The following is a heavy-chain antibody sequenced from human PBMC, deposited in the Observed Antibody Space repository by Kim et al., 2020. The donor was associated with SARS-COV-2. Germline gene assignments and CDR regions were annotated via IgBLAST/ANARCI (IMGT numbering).Heavy chain of an antibody. J-gene: IGHJ6*03. CDR2: IKQDGSEK. D-gene: IGHD2-2*01. Sequence: GGSLRLSCAASGFTFSSYWMSWVRQAPGKGLEWVANIKQDGSEKYYVDSVKGRFTISRDNAKNSLYLQMNSLRAEDTAVYYCARVPTTDIVVVPADLYYYYYMDVWGKGTTVTVSS. V-gene: IGHV3-7*01. CDR1: GFTFSSYW. CDR3: ARVPTTDIVVVPADLYYYYYMDV.